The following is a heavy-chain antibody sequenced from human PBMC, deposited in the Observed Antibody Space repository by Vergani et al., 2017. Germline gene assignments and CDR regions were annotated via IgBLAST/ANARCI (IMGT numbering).Heavy chain of an antibody. CDR1: GGSFSGYY. D-gene: IGHD6-13*01. Sequence: QVQLQQWGAGLLKPSETLSLTCAVYGGSFSGYYWSWIRQPAGKGLEWIGRIYTSGSTNYNPSLKSRVTMSVDTSKNQFSLKLSSVTAADTAVYYCARSYIAAAGTGGAPVADWFDPWGQGTLVTVSS. V-gene: IGHV4-59*10. J-gene: IGHJ5*02. CDR2: IYTSGST. CDR3: ARSYIAAAGTGGAPVADWFDP.